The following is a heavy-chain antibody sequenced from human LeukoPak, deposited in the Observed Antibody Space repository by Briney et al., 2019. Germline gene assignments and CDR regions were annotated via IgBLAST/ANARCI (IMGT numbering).Heavy chain of an antibody. Sequence: LSLTCTVSGGSISSYYWSWVRQAPGKGLEWVSGISWNSGSIGYADSVKGRFTTSRDNAKNSLYLQMNSLRAEDTALYYCARDNHRGYYYYMDVWGKGTTVTVSS. J-gene: IGHJ6*03. CDR1: GGSISSYY. V-gene: IGHV3-9*01. CDR3: ARDNHRGYYYYMDV. D-gene: IGHD1-14*01. CDR2: ISWNSGSI.